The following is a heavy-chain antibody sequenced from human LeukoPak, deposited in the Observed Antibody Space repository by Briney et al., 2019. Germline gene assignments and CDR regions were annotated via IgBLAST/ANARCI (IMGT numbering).Heavy chain of an antibody. D-gene: IGHD6-19*01. CDR1: GGTFSTYA. CDR3: ARAAGTSRRSVDY. J-gene: IGHJ4*02. Sequence: ASVKVSCKASGGTFSTYAISWVRQAPGQGLEWMGGIIPIFGTAKYAQKLQGRVTITADESTSTAYMELSSLRSEDTAVYYCARAAGTSRRSVDYWGQGTLVTVSS. V-gene: IGHV1-69*13. CDR2: IIPIFGTA.